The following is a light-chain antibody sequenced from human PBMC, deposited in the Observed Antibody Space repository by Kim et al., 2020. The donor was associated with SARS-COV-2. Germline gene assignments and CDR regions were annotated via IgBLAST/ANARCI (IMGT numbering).Light chain of an antibody. J-gene: IGLJ3*02. Sequence: SSELTQDPAVSVALGQTVRITCQGDSLRSYYAGWYQQKPGQAPVLVIYVKNNRPSGIPDRFSGSSSGNTASLTITGAQAEDEADYYCNSRDSSGNHWVFGGGTQLTVL. CDR3: NSRDSSGNHWV. CDR2: VKN. CDR1: SLRSYY. V-gene: IGLV3-19*01.